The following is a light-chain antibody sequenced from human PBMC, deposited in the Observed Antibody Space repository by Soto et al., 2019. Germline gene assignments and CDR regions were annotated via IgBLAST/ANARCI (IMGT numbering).Light chain of an antibody. V-gene: IGKV1-8*01. CDR3: QQYYSYPLT. CDR1: QGISSY. J-gene: IGKJ4*01. Sequence: AIRMTQSPSSPSLPIGYIVTITFRASQGISSYLAWYQQKPGKAPKLLIYAASTLQSGVPSRFSGSGSGTDFTLTISCLQSEDFATYYCQQYYSYPLTFGGGTTVDIK. CDR2: AAS.